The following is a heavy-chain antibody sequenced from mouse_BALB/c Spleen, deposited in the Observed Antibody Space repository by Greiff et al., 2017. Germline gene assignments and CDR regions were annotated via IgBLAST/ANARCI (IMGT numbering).Heavy chain of an antibody. J-gene: IGHJ4*01. V-gene: IGHV5-6-4*01. CDR2: ISSGGSYT. Sequence: DVMLVESGGGLVKPGGSLKLSCAASGFTFSSYTMSWVRQTPEKRLEWVATISSGGSYTYYPDSVKGRFTISRDNAKNTLYLQMSSLKSEDTAMYYCTTLTGMGAMDYWGQGTSVTVSS. CDR3: TTLTGMGAMDY. D-gene: IGHD4-1*01. CDR1: GFTFSSYT.